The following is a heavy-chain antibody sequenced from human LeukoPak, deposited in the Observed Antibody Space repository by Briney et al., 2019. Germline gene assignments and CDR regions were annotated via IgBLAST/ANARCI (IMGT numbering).Heavy chain of an antibody. D-gene: IGHD3-3*01. CDR3: ARDRGYDFWSGYLPENWFDP. CDR1: GFTFSSYW. CDR2: IKQDGREK. V-gene: IGHV3-7*01. Sequence: GGSLRLSCAASGFTFSSYWMSWVRQAPGKGLEGVANIKQDGREKYYVDSVKGRFTISRDNAKNSLYLQMNSLRAEDTAVYYCARDRGYDFWSGYLPENWFDPWGQGTLVTVSS. J-gene: IGHJ5*02.